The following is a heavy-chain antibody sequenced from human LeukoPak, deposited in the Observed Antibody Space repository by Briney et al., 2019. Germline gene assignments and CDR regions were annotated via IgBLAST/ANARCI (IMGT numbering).Heavy chain of an antibody. V-gene: IGHV3-21*01. J-gene: IGHJ4*02. Sequence: GGSLRLSCAASRFTFSSYTMNWVRQATGKGLEWVPSISPTGESTWSADSVKGRFTISRDNAKNSAYLQMNSLRVEDTAVYFCARDFLGESGAGGYWGQGTLVTVSS. CDR2: ISPTGEST. CDR3: ARDFLGESGAGGY. CDR1: RFTFSSYT. D-gene: IGHD3-10*01.